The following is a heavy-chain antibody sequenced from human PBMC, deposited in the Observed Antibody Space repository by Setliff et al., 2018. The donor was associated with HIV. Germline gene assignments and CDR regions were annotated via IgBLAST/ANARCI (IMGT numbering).Heavy chain of an antibody. Sequence: PSETLSLTCTVSGGSISSGRYYWSWIRQPAGKGLEWIGRIYTSGNTNYNPSLKSRVTISADTSKNQLSLNLTSVTAADTAVYYCAGEYSSSSPFEYWGRGTLVTVSS. CDR3: AGEYSSSSPFEY. J-gene: IGHJ4*02. CDR2: IYTSGNT. V-gene: IGHV4-61*02. CDR1: GGSISSGRYY. D-gene: IGHD6-6*01.